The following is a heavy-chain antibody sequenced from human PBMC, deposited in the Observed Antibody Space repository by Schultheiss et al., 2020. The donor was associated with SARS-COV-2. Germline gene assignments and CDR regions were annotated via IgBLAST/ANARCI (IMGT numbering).Heavy chain of an antibody. Sequence: SETLSLTCTVSGGSISSYYWSWIRQPAGKGLEWIGYIYYSGSTNYNPSLKSRVTISVDTSKNQFSLKLSSVTAADTAVYYCARDGYNPVGFDPWGQGTLVTVSS. CDR2: IYYSGST. CDR3: ARDGYNPVGFDP. D-gene: IGHD5-24*01. J-gene: IGHJ5*02. CDR1: GGSISSYY. V-gene: IGHV4-59*12.